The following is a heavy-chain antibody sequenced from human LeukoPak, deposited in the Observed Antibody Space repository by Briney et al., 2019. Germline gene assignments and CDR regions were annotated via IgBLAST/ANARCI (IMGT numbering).Heavy chain of an antibody. V-gene: IGHV3-23*01. CDR2: ISGRDGST. CDR3: AKDRSIGTYYTFDH. D-gene: IGHD1-26*01. J-gene: IGHJ4*02. CDR1: GFTFSSFA. Sequence: GGSLRLSCAASGFTFSSFAMSWVRQAPGKGLEWVSAISGRDGSTYYADSVKGRFTVSRDNSKNSLYLQMSSLTAADTAVYYCAKDRSIGTYYTFDHWGQGTLVTVSS.